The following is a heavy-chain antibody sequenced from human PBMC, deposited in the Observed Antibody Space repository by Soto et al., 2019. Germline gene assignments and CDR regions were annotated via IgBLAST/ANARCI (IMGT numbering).Heavy chain of an antibody. V-gene: IGHV4-38-2*01. CDR1: RSSISSDYY. CDR2: LYHSGST. D-gene: IGHD3-10*01. CDR3: ARVNGVRDYGMDV. J-gene: IGHJ6*02. Sequence: PSETLSLTCAVSRSSISSDYYWGWIRQPPGKGLEWIGSLYHSGSTHYNPSLKSRVTISVDTSKNQFSLKLSSVTAADTAVYYCARVNGVRDYGMDVWGQGTTVTVSS.